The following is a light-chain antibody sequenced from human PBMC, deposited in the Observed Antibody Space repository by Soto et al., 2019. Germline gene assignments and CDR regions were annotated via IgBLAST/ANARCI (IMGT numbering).Light chain of an antibody. Sequence: QSVLTQPASVSGSPGQSIAISCTGTSSDVGGYSYVSWYQQQPGKAPKLVISDVSNRPSGVSDRFSGSKSGNTASLTISGLQTEDEADYYCASYTTSSTYVFGIGTRSPS. J-gene: IGLJ1*01. CDR1: SSDVGGYSY. CDR2: DVS. V-gene: IGLV2-14*01. CDR3: ASYTTSSTYV.